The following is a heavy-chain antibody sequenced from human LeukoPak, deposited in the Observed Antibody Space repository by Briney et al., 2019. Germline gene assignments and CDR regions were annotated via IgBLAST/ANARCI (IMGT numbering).Heavy chain of an antibody. CDR1: GGSFSSYY. Sequence: PSETLSLTCTVSGGSFSSYYWSCIRQPPGKGLEWIGYIYDSGSTNYNPSLESRVTISVDTSKNQFSLKLSSVTAADAAVYYCARARYGSIYYFDFWGQGALVTVSS. CDR3: ARARYGSIYYFDF. D-gene: IGHD6-13*01. J-gene: IGHJ4*02. V-gene: IGHV4-59*01. CDR2: IYDSGST.